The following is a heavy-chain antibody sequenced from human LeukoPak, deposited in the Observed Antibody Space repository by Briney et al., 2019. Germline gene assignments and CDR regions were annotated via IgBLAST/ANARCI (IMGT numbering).Heavy chain of an antibody. CDR1: GGSISSYY. CDR3: ARGNQRGDYLDY. D-gene: IGHD4-17*01. V-gene: IGHV4-59*08. J-gene: IGHJ4*02. Sequence: SETLSLTCTVSGGSISSYYWSWIRQPPGKGLEWIGYFYYSGSTNYNPSLKSRVTISIDTSKNQFSLKLSSVTAADTAVYYCARGNQRGDYLDYWGQGTLVTVSS. CDR2: FYYSGST.